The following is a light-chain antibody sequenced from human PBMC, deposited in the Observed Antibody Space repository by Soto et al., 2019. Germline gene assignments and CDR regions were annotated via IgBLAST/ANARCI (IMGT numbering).Light chain of an antibody. J-gene: IGLJ1*01. Sequence: QSALTQPASVSGSPGQSITISCTGTSSDVGGYEYVLWYQQHPGKAPKLMIYDVSNRPSGVSNRFSGSKSGNTASLTISGLQAEDEVDYYCSSYTSSSPLYVFGTGTKLTVL. V-gene: IGLV2-14*01. CDR1: SSDVGGYEY. CDR2: DVS. CDR3: SSYTSSSPLYV.